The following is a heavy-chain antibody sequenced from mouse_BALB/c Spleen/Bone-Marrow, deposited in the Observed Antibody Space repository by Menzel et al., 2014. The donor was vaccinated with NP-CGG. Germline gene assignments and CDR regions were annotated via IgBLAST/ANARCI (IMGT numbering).Heavy chain of an antibody. CDR3: ARLGYYGGFAY. CDR2: INPDSSTI. Sequence: DVQLQESGGGLVQPGRSLKLSCEASGFDFSGFWMGWVRQAPGKGLEWIGEINPDSSTINYTPSLKDRFIISRDNAKNTLYLQMSKVRSEDTALYYCARLGYYGGFAYWGQGTLVTVSA. J-gene: IGHJ3*01. CDR1: GFDFSGFW. D-gene: IGHD2-3*01. V-gene: IGHV4-1*02.